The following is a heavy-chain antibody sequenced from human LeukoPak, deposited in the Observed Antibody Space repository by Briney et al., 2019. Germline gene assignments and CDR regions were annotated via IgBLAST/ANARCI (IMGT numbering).Heavy chain of an antibody. Sequence: PGGSLRLSCAASGFTFSSYAMSSVCQAPGKGLEWVSSISGSGRSIYYADSVKGRFTISRDSSKNTLYLQMNSLRGEDTAVDYCAKTTAVATPPLYFQNWGQGTLVTVSS. D-gene: IGHD4-23*01. CDR3: AKTTAVATPPLYFQN. CDR1: GFTFSSYA. CDR2: ISGSGRSI. V-gene: IGHV3-23*01. J-gene: IGHJ1*01.